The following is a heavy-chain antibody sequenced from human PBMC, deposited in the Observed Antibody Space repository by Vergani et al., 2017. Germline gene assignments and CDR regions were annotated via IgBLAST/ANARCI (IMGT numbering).Heavy chain of an antibody. Sequence: VQLVESGGGLVKPGGSLRLSCAASGFTFSDYYMSWIRQAPGKGLEWVANIKQDGSEKYYVDSVKGRFTISRDNAKNSLYLQMNSLRAEDTAVYYCARRGAVVPAAIRYYYYGMDVWGQGTTVTVSS. J-gene: IGHJ6*02. CDR2: IKQDGSEK. CDR1: GFTFSDYY. D-gene: IGHD2-2*02. V-gene: IGHV3-7*01. CDR3: ARRGAVVPAAIRYYYYGMDV.